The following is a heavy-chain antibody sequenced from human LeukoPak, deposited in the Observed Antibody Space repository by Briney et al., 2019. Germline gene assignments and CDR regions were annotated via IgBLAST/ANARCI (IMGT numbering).Heavy chain of an antibody. V-gene: IGHV5-51*01. Sequence: AGGSLQISCKASGYIFTGYWIGWVRQVPGKGLEWMGIIFTGGSDTRYSPSFQGQFTISADRSITTAYLHWSSLKASDTAMYYCARRGGSLGAIGHDAFEIWGQGTMVIVSS. J-gene: IGHJ3*02. CDR2: IFTGGSDT. CDR3: ARRGGSLGAIGHDAFEI. D-gene: IGHD3-16*01. CDR1: GYIFTGYW.